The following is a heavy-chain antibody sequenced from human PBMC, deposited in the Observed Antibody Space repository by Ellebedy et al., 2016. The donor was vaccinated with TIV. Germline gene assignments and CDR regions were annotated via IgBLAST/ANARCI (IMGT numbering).Heavy chain of an antibody. Sequence: GGSLRLXXAASGFTFSSYAMSWVRQAPGKGLEWVSDISRSGGSTYYADSVKGRFTISRDNSKNTLYLQMNSLRAEDTAVYYCAKEEGYTSPPGYWGQGTLVTVSS. CDR1: GFTFSSYA. CDR2: ISRSGGST. V-gene: IGHV3-23*01. J-gene: IGHJ4*02. CDR3: AKEEGYTSPPGY. D-gene: IGHD6-13*01.